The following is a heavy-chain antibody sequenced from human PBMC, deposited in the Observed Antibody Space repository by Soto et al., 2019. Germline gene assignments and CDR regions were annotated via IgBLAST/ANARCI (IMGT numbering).Heavy chain of an antibody. CDR2: ISGRSVI. CDR3: ARDPRALDV. Sequence: EVPLVESGGGLVQPGGSLRLSCAASGFTFSSYSMNWVRQAPGKGLEWVSYISGRSVIYYADSVRGRFTISRDNAKSSLYLQMNSLRAEDTAIYYCARDPRALDVWGQGTMVTVSS. CDR1: GFTFSSYS. V-gene: IGHV3-48*01. J-gene: IGHJ3*01.